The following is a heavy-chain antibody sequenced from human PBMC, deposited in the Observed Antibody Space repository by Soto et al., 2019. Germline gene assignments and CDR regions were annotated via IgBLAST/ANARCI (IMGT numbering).Heavy chain of an antibody. V-gene: IGHV3-23*01. CDR1: GFTFSNCA. Sequence: EVPLLESGGGLVQPGGSLRLSCAASGFTFSNCAMSWVRQAPGKGLEWVSAISGSGDSTYYADSVKGRFTISRDNSKNALYLQMNSLSAEDTAIYDCAREDPSAAVTKEPHFDYWGQGILVTVSS. J-gene: IGHJ4*02. D-gene: IGHD4-17*01. CDR2: ISGSGDST. CDR3: AREDPSAAVTKEPHFDY.